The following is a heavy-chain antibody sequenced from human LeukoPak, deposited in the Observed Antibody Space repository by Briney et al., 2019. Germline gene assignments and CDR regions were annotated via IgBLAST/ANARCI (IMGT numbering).Heavy chain of an antibody. CDR1: GGSFSGYY. J-gene: IGHJ5*02. V-gene: IGHV4-34*01. D-gene: IGHD3-10*01. CDR2: INHSGST. CDR3: ARGPRVPWFGASLYNWFDP. Sequence: KPSETLSLTCAVYGGSFSGYYWSWIRQPPGKGLEWIGEINHSGSTNYNPSLKSRVTISVDTSKNQFSLKLSSVTAADTAVYYCARGPRVPWFGASLYNWFDPWGQGTLVTVSS.